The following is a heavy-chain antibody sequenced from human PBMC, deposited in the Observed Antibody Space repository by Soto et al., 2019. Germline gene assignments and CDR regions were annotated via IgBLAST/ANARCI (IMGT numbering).Heavy chain of an antibody. CDR1: GFSLSSYW. CDR2: MNQDGSES. Sequence: EVQLVESGGGLVQPGGSLRLSCAASGFSLSSYWMSWVRQAPGKGLEWVANMNQDGSESDYVGSVKGRFTFTRDNAKNPLYLQMNSLRAGDTAVYYCARLSTSAGRRDLACWGQGTLVTVSS. J-gene: IGHJ4*02. CDR3: ARLSTSAGRRDLAC. V-gene: IGHV3-7*01.